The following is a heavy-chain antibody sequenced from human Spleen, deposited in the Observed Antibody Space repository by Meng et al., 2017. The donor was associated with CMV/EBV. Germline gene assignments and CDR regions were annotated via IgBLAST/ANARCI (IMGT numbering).Heavy chain of an antibody. Sequence: ASVKVFCKAAGYTFTGYYINWVRQGPGQGLEWMGWINPNSGGTNYAQKCQGRVTMTRDTSISTAYMELSSLRTDDTAVYYWARDGRNDRLDPWGKGTLVTVSS. V-gene: IGHV1-2*02. J-gene: IGHJ5*02. CDR1: GYTFTGYY. CDR3: ARDGRNDRLDP. CDR2: INPNSGGT. D-gene: IGHD1-1*01.